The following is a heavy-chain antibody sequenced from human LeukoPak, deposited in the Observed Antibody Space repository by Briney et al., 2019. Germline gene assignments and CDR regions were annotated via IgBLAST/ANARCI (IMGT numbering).Heavy chain of an antibody. CDR2: IDYRGDT. V-gene: IGHV4-59*11. D-gene: IGHD3-3*01. J-gene: IGHJ3*01. CDR3: ARGSSYDRSGYWRDTFDV. Sequence: PSETLSLTCIVSGGSLSNHYWSWVRQPPGKGLEWIGNIDYRGDTNYSPSLKRRASLSVDTSKNQISLNLKSGTAADTATYYCARGSSYDRSGYWRDTFDVWGQGTTVTVSS. CDR1: GGSLSNHY.